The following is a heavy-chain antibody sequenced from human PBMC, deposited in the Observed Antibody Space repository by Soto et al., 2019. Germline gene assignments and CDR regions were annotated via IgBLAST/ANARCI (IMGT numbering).Heavy chain of an antibody. CDR1: GGSFSGYY. D-gene: IGHD2-21*02. Sequence: SETLSLTCAVYGGSFSGYYWSWIRQPPGKGLEWIGEINHSGSTNYNPSLKSRVTISRDNAKNSLYLQMNSLRAEDTAVYYCARRVYMVTTAEYFQHWGQGTLVTVSS. CDR3: ARRVYMVTTAEYFQH. V-gene: IGHV4-34*01. J-gene: IGHJ1*01. CDR2: INHSGST.